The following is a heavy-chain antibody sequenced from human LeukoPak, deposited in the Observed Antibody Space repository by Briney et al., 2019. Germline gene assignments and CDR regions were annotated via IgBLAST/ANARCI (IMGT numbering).Heavy chain of an antibody. V-gene: IGHV1-46*01. Sequence: ASVTVSCTASGYTFTSYYMHWVRQAPGQGLEWMGIINPSGGSTSYAQKFQGRVTMTRDTSTSTVYMELSSLRSEDTAVYYCASSTVTTAALDYWGQGTLVTVSS. CDR1: GYTFTSYY. J-gene: IGHJ4*02. CDR2: INPSGGST. CDR3: ASSTVTTAALDY. D-gene: IGHD4-11*01.